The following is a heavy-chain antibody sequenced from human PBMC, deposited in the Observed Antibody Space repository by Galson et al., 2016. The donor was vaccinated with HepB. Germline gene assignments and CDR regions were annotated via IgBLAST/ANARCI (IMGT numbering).Heavy chain of an antibody. CDR3: ARAPSTTGQFDY. J-gene: IGHJ4*02. Sequence: SLRLSCAASGFPFSHYYMSWIRQAPGKGLEWLGFISDTSGFRNSADSVKGRFTISRDNAKSSLYLQMGSLRVEDTAVYFCARAPSTTGQFDYWGQGTLVTVSS. CDR2: ISDTSGFR. D-gene: IGHD2-2*01. V-gene: IGHV3-11*06. CDR1: GFPFSHYY.